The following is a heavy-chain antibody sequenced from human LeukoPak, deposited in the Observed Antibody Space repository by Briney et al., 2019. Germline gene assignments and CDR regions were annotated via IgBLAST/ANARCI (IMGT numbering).Heavy chain of an antibody. Sequence: SETLSLTCAVSGGSFSGNYWSWIRQPPGKGLEWIGEINHSGSTNYNPSLKSRVTMTIDTSKNQFSLKLSSVTAADTAVYYCARGPAGRTYYYYYYMDVWGKGTRFTVSS. CDR3: ARGPAGRTYYYYYYMDV. CDR2: INHSGST. CDR1: GGSFSGNY. J-gene: IGHJ6*03. D-gene: IGHD6-19*01. V-gene: IGHV4-34*01.